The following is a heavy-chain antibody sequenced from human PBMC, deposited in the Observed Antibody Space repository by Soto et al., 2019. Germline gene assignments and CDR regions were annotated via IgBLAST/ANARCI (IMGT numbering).Heavy chain of an antibody. Sequence: QVQLVQSGAEVKKPGSSVKVSCKASGGTFSSYAISWVRQAPGQGLEWMGGIIPISDTTNYAQKFQGRVTITADESTSTAYMELSSLRSEDTAVYYCARSQGSSTSLEIYSYDDYGMDVWGKGTTVTVSS. CDR2: IIPISDTT. D-gene: IGHD2-2*01. CDR1: GGTFSSYA. CDR3: ARSQGSSTSLEIYSYDDYGMDV. J-gene: IGHJ6*04. V-gene: IGHV1-69*01.